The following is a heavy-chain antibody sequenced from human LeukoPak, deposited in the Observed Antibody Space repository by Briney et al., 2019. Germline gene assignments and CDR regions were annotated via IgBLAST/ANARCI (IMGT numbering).Heavy chain of an antibody. D-gene: IGHD6-13*01. CDR3: AKPRPSIAAAVYYFDY. CDR2: IRYDGNIK. J-gene: IGHJ4*02. Sequence: QPGGSLRLSCAASGFTFSSYGMHWVRQAPGKGLEWVAFIRYDGNIKYYIESVKGRFTISRDNSKNTLYLQMNSLRTEDTAVYYCAKPRPSIAAAVYYFDYWGQGTLVTVSS. V-gene: IGHV3-30*02. CDR1: GFTFSSYG.